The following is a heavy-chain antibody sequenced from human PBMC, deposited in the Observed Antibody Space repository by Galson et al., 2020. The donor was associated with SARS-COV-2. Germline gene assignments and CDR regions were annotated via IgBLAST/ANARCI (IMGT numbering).Heavy chain of an antibody. CDR1: GGSISSSSYS. V-gene: IGHV4-39*01. J-gene: IGHJ4*02. CDR2: IYYSESN. D-gene: IGHD3-9*01. Sequence: SETLSLTCTVSGGSISSSSYSWVWNRQPPGEGRAWIGSIYYSESNYSNPSITRRVTMSVDTSKNQFSLKLSSVTAADTAVYYCARQILTGYYSFYYFDDWGQGTLVTVAS. CDR3: ARQILTGYYSFYYFDD.